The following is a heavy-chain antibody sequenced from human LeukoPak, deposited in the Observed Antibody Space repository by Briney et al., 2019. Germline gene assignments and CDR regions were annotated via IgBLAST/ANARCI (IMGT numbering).Heavy chain of an antibody. J-gene: IGHJ6*03. CDR2: ITSSSTYL. CDR1: GFTFSTFN. CDR3: AKEGSPGFGDLDFYYMDV. Sequence: GSLRLSCAASGFTFSTFNMNWVRQTPGKGLGWGSSITSSSTYLYSADSVKGRFTISKDNAKTSLYLQMNSLRADDTAIYVCAKEGSPGFGDLDFYYMDVWGKGTTVTVSS. D-gene: IGHD3-10*01. V-gene: IGHV3-21*04.